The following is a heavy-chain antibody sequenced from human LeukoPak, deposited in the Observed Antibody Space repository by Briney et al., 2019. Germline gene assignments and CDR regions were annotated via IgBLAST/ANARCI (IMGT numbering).Heavy chain of an antibody. CDR2: LTSSGSTI. V-gene: IGHV3-11*01. J-gene: IGHJ4*02. CDR1: GFTFSDYY. Sequence: GGSLRLSCAASGFTFSDYYMNWISQAPGRGLEWVSYLTSSGSTIYYADSVRGRYTTCRDNAKNALYLQMNSLRAEDTAVYYCARDGSSWSFDYWGQGTLVTVSS. D-gene: IGHD6-13*01. CDR3: ARDGSSWSFDY.